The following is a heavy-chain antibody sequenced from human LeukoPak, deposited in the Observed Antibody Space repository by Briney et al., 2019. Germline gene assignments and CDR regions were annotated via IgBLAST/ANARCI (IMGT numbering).Heavy chain of an antibody. Sequence: ASVKVSCKASGYTFTSYAMHWVRQAPGQRLEWMGWINAGNGNTKYLQKFQGRVTITRDTSASTAYMGLSSLRSEDTAVYYCARTEWELLWYFDYWGQGTLVTVSS. D-gene: IGHD1-26*01. J-gene: IGHJ4*02. V-gene: IGHV1-3*01. CDR3: ARTEWELLWYFDY. CDR2: INAGNGNT. CDR1: GYTFTSYA.